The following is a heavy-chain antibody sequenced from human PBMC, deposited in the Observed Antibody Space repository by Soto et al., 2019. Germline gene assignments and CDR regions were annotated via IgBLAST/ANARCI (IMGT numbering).Heavy chain of an antibody. CDR1: GVSLHTADTW. V-gene: IGHV4-30-4*01. CDR3: VRSRQMESGNDYGLDV. CDR2: YHSGGST. Sequence: QVQLQESGSGLVKPSQSLSLTCTVSGVSLHTADTWWSWIRQSPGKGLEFIGYYHSGGSTYYDASFSSQVINYAYSSNNQFYLKLRSVTVADTAVYFCVRSRQMESGNDYGLDVWGQGTTVTVSS. D-gene: IGHD1-1*01. J-gene: IGHJ6*02.